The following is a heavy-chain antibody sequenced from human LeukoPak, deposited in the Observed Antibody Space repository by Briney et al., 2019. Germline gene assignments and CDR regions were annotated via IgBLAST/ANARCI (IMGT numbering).Heavy chain of an antibody. CDR1: GFTFSSYA. J-gene: IGHJ3*02. V-gene: IGHV3-23*01. CDR2: FSGSGGST. D-gene: IGHD2-21*02. CDR3: AKDIVVVTSGANAFDI. Sequence: GGSLRLSCAASGFTFSSYAMSWVRQAPGKGLEWVSAFSGSGGSTYYADSVKGRFTISRDNSKITLYLQMNSLRAEDTAVYYCAKDIVVVTSGANAFDIWGQGTMVTVSS.